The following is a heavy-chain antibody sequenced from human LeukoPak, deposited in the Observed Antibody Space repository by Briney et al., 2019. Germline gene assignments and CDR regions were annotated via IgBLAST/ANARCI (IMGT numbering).Heavy chain of an antibody. D-gene: IGHD6-13*01. CDR3: ARGEGAAGEFDY. J-gene: IGHJ4*02. V-gene: IGHV1-8*02. CDR2: MNPNSGNT. Sequence: AASVKVSCKASGYTFTGYYMHWVRQAPGQGLEWMGWMNPNSGNTGYAQKFQGRVTMTRNTSISTAYMELSSLRSEDTAVYYCARGEGAAGEFDYWGQGTLVTVSS. CDR1: GYTFTGYY.